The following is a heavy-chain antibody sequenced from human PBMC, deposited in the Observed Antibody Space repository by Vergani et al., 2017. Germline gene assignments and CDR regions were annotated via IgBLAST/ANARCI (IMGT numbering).Heavy chain of an antibody. D-gene: IGHD6-13*01. Sequence: QVQLVQSAAEVKKPGASVKVSCKASGYTFTGYYMHWVRQAPGQGLEWMGWINPNSGGTNYAQKFQGRVTMTRDTSIIRAYMDLSRLRSDDPAVYYCARVIAAGTSGYFDYWGQGTLVTVSS. CDR1: GYTFTGYY. CDR3: ARVIAAGTSGYFDY. V-gene: IGHV1-2*02. J-gene: IGHJ4*02. CDR2: INPNSGGT.